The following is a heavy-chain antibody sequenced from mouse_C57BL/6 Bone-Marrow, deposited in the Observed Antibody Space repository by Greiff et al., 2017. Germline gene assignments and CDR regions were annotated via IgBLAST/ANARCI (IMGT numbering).Heavy chain of an antibody. Sequence: QVQLQQPGAELVMPGASVKLSCKASGYTFTSYWMHWVKQRPGQGLEWIGEIDPSDSYTNYNQKFKGKSTLTVDKSSSTAYMQLSSLTSEDSAVYYCAREREKSPVRYYYGSYYFDYWGQGTTLTVSS. V-gene: IGHV1-69*01. CDR3: AREREKSPVRYYYGSYYFDY. CDR1: GYTFTSYW. J-gene: IGHJ2*01. D-gene: IGHD1-1*01. CDR2: IDPSDSYT.